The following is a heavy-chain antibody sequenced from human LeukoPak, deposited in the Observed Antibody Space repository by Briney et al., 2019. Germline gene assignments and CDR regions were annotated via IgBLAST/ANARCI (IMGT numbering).Heavy chain of an antibody. D-gene: IGHD4-11*01. J-gene: IGHJ6*02. CDR1: GYTFTSYG. CDR3: ARDAFHDYSNQYYYYGMDV. V-gene: IGHV1-18*01. CDR2: ISAYNGNT. Sequence: ASVKVSCKASGYTFTSYGISWVRQAPGQGLEWMGWISAYNGNTNYAQKLQGRVTMTTDTSTSTAYMELRSLRSDDTAVYYCARDAFHDYSNQYYYYGMDVWGQGTTVTV.